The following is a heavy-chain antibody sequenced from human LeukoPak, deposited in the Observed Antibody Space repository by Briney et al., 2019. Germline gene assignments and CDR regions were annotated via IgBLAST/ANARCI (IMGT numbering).Heavy chain of an antibody. J-gene: IGHJ6*02. CDR2: ISSSSSTI. CDR1: GFTFSSYS. Sequence: PGGSLRLSCAASGFTFSSYSMNWVRQAPGKGLEWVSYISSSSSTIYYADSVKGQFTISRDNAKNSLYLQMNSLRAEDTAVYYCARVPSTATIFGVVIIGSSYYYGMDVWGQGTTVTVSS. CDR3: ARVPSTATIFGVVIIGSSYYYGMDV. V-gene: IGHV3-48*01. D-gene: IGHD3-3*01.